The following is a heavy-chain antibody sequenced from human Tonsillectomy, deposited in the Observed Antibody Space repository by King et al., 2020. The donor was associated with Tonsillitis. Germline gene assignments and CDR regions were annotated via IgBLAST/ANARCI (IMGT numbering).Heavy chain of an antibody. J-gene: IGHJ4*02. V-gene: IGHV4-38-2*02. Sequence: VQLQESGPGLVKPSETLSLTCTVSGYFITSGHWWGWIRQPPGKGLEWIGSVYHTGRTFYNPSLKSRVTVSEDTSKNQFSLKLKSVTAADTAVYYWARELDFGSGGLGVDYWGQGALVTVAS. D-gene: IGHD3-10*01. CDR1: GYFITSGHW. CDR2: VYHTGRT. CDR3: ARELDFGSGGLGVDY.